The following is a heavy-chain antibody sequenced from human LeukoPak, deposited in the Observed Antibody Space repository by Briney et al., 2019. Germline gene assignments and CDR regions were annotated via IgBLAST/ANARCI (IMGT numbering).Heavy chain of an antibody. D-gene: IGHD6-13*01. CDR2: VHYDGSDK. Sequence: GGSLRLSCAASGFTFSSYGMHWVRQAPGKGLEWVAFVHYDGSDKYYADSVKGRFTISRDNSKNTLFLQINSLRPEDTAVYYCAKEYSSSWLVQSGYWGQGTLVTVSS. J-gene: IGHJ4*02. V-gene: IGHV3-30*02. CDR3: AKEYSSSWLVQSGY. CDR1: GFTFSSYG.